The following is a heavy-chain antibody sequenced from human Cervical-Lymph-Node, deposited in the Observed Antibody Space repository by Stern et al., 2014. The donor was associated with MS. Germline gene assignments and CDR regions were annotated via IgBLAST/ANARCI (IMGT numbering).Heavy chain of an antibody. CDR3: ANTSGGYDYGAADYYYGMDV. CDR2: ISDDGSNK. D-gene: IGHD5-12*01. V-gene: IGHV3-30-3*01. J-gene: IGHJ6*02. Sequence: VQLVESGGGVVQPGRSLRLSCAASGFIFSSRAMHWVRQAPGKGLEWVALISDDGSNKYFADSVKGRFTISRDNSKNTLYLQMNSLRAEDTAVYYCANTSGGYDYGAADYYYGMDVWGQGTTVTVSS. CDR1: GFIFSSRA.